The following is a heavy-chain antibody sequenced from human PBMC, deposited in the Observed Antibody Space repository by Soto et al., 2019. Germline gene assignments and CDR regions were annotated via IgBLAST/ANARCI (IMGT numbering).Heavy chain of an antibody. Sequence: GGSLRLSCAASGFTFSSYAMSWVRQAPGKGLEWVSAISGSGGSTYYADSVKGRFTISKDNSKNTLYLQMNSLRAEDTAVYYCAKDGQDYYGSGQIGGFAYWGQGTLVTVSS. CDR1: GFTFSSYA. J-gene: IGHJ4*02. CDR3: AKDGQDYYGSGQIGGFAY. D-gene: IGHD3-10*01. V-gene: IGHV3-23*01. CDR2: ISGSGGST.